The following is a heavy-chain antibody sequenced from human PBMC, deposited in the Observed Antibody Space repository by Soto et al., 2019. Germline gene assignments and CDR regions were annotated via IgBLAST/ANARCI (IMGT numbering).Heavy chain of an antibody. Sequence: SETLSLTCTVSGGSISSGGYYWSWIRQHPGKGLEWIGYIYYSGSTYYNPSLKSRVTISVYTSKNQFSLKLSSVTAADTAVYYWARHAREYNFVSAPRSPTAPPGFAPWGQGTLVPVPS. J-gene: IGHJ5*02. CDR2: IYYSGST. CDR1: GGSISSGGYY. V-gene: IGHV4-31*03. CDR3: ARHAREYNFVSAPRSPTAPPGFAP. D-gene: IGHD1-1*01.